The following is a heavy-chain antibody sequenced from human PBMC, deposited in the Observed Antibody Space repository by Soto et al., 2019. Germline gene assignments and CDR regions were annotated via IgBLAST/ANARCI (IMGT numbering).Heavy chain of an antibody. Sequence: SLTCTVSGGSVSSGSYYWSWIRQPPGKGLEWIGYIYYSGSTNYNPSLKSRVTISVDTSKNQFSLKLSSVTAADTAVYYCARVVHPPFNWFDPWGQGTLVTVSS. V-gene: IGHV4-61*01. CDR3: ARVVHPPFNWFDP. CDR2: IYYSGST. J-gene: IGHJ5*02. CDR1: GGSVSSGSYY.